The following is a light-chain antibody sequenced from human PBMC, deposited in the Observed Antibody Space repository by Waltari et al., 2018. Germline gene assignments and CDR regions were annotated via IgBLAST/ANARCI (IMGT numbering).Light chain of an antibody. CDR3: QHLNTFPYT. CDR1: QGISRY. V-gene: IGKV1-9*01. Sequence: KLTQSQSSLSASVGDRVTITSRASQGISRYLAWYQQKPGKDPKLLIFAASTLQNGVPSRFSGSGSCTDFTLTISSLHPEHFSSISCQHLNTFPYTFGPVSRVDIK. J-gene: IGKJ3*01. CDR2: AAS.